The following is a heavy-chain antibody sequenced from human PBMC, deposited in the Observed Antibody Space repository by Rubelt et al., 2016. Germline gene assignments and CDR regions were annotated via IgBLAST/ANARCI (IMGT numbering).Heavy chain of an antibody. J-gene: IGHJ5*02. CDR2: GST. Sequence: GSTYYNPSLKSRVTISVDTSKNQFSLKLSSVTAADTAVYYCARVPKGPDSSSWYQYENWFDPWGQGTLVTVSS. CDR3: ARVPKGPDSSSWYQYENWFDP. V-gene: IGHV4-39*07. D-gene: IGHD6-13*01.